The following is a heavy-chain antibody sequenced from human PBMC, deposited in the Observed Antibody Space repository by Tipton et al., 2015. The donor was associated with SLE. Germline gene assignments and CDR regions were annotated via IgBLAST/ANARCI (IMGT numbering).Heavy chain of an antibody. V-gene: IGHV4-39*01. J-gene: IGHJ4*02. CDR2: IYFTGST. Sequence: GLVKPSETLSLTCTVSGGSISTSNYYWGWIRQPPGKGLEWIGNIYFTGSTKNNPSLNSRVTVSIDTSKNQFSLKLRSVTAADTAVYYCVRQESFRGYYFDNWGQGSLVTVSS. CDR3: VRQESFRGYYFDN. D-gene: IGHD3-10*01. CDR1: GGSISTSNYY.